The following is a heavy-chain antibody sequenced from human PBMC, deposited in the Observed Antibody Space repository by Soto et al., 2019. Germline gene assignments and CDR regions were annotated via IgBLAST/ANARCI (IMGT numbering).Heavy chain of an antibody. Sequence: SETLSLTCTVSGGSISSYYWSWIRQPPGKGLEWIGYVHYSGSTSYNPSLKSRVTISADTSKNQLSLKLSSVTTADTAVYFCARASYCGANCYYYFDYWGQGILVTVSS. J-gene: IGHJ4*02. CDR2: VHYSGST. D-gene: IGHD2-21*01. V-gene: IGHV4-59*01. CDR3: ARASYCGANCYYYFDY. CDR1: GGSISSYY.